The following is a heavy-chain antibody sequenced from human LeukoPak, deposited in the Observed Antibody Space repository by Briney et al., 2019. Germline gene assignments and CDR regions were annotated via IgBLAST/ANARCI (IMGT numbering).Heavy chain of an antibody. CDR3: ARVGCSGGSCYTWYNWFDP. CDR1: GYSISSGHY. V-gene: IGHV4-38-2*02. Sequence: ETLSLTCTVSGYSISSGHYWGWIRHPPGKGLEWIGNIYHSGSTYYNPSLKSRVTISVDTSKNQFSLKLSSVTAADTAVYYCARVGCSGGSCYTWYNWFDPWGQGTLVTVSS. J-gene: IGHJ5*02. D-gene: IGHD2-15*01. CDR2: IYHSGST.